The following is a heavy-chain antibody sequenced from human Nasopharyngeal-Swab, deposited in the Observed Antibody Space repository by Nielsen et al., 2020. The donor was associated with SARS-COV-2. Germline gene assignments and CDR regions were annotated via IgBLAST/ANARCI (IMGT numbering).Heavy chain of an antibody. CDR1: GFPLSTSGVG. Sequence: SGPTLAKPSQTLTLTCTFSGFPLSTSGVGVGWIRQPPGKALEWLALIYWDDDKRYSPSLKSRLTITKDTSKNHVVLTMTNMDPVDTATYYCAHRSSYYGMDVWGQGTTVTVSS. J-gene: IGHJ6*02. CDR3: AHRSSYYGMDV. CDR2: IYWDDDK. V-gene: IGHV2-5*02.